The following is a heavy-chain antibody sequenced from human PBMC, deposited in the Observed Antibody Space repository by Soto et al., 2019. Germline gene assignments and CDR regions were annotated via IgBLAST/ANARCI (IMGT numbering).Heavy chain of an antibody. D-gene: IGHD3-22*01. J-gene: IGHJ4*02. Sequence: GGSLRLSCAASGFTFSSYGMHWVRQAPGKGLEWVAVISYDGSNKYYADSVKGRFTISRDNSKNTLYLQMNSLRAEDTAVYYCAKAPITMIDYFDYWGQGTLVTVSS. V-gene: IGHV3-30*18. CDR2: ISYDGSNK. CDR1: GFTFSSYG. CDR3: AKAPITMIDYFDY.